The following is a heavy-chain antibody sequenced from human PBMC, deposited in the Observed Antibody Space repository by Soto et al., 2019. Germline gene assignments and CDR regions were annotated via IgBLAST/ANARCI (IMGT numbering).Heavy chain of an antibody. V-gene: IGHV3-21*01. J-gene: IGHJ5*02. D-gene: IGHD6-6*01. Sequence: PGGSLRLSCAASGFTFSSYSMNWVRQAPGKGLEWVSSISSSSSYIYYADSVKGRFTISRDNAKNSLYLQMNGLRAEDTAVYYCARDPRSIAWGWFDPWGQGTLVTVSS. CDR3: ARDPRSIAWGWFDP. CDR2: ISSSSSYI. CDR1: GFTFSSYS.